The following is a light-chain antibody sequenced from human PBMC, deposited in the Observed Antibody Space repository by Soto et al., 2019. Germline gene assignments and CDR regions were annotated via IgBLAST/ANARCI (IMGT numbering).Light chain of an antibody. CDR2: GAS. J-gene: IGKJ1*01. CDR3: QLYGNSLWA. V-gene: IGKV3-20*01. Sequence: TQCRLTLPCSRGDRATLSCSASQSVSSSHLAWYQQKAGQAPRLLIYGASRRATGIPDRFSGSGSGTALTITISRLEHDDSVVYYCQLYGNSLWAFGQGTKVDIK. CDR1: QSVSSSH.